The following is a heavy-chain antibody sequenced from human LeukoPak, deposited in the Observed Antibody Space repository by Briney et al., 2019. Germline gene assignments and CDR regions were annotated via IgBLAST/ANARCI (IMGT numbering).Heavy chain of an antibody. Sequence: PGGSLRLSCAASGFIFSSYGMTWVRQAPGKGLEWVSAISGSGGSTYYAGSVKGRFTISRDNSKNTLYLQMNSLRADDTAVYYCAKSHHVTAIDYWGQGTLVTVSS. J-gene: IGHJ4*02. CDR1: GFIFSSYG. D-gene: IGHD2-21*02. CDR2: ISGSGGST. V-gene: IGHV3-23*01. CDR3: AKSHHVTAIDY.